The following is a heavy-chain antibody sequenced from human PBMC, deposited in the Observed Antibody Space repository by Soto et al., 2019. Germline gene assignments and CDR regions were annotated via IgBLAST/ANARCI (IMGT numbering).Heavy chain of an antibody. CDR3: ARSYYDSSSDAFDI. Sequence: GVSLRLSCAASGFTFSSYWMHWVRQAPGKGLVWVSRINSDGSSTSYADSVKGRFTISRDNAKNTLYLQMNSLRAEDTAVYYCARSYYDSSSDAFDIWGQGTMVTVSS. D-gene: IGHD3-22*01. V-gene: IGHV3-74*01. CDR2: INSDGSST. J-gene: IGHJ3*02. CDR1: GFTFSSYW.